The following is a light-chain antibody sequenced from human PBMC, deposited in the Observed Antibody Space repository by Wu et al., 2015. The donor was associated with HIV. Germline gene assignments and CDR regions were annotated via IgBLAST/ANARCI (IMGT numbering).Light chain of an antibody. J-gene: IGKJ1*01. CDR1: QSVSSY. V-gene: IGKV3-11*01. CDR3: QQRNSWPWT. Sequence: EIVLAQSPATLSLSPGERATLSCRASQSVSSYLAWFQQKPGQAPRLLIYDSSNRATGIPARFSGSRSGTDFTLTISSLEPEDFAVYYCQQRNSWPWTFGQGTKVEIK. CDR2: DSS.